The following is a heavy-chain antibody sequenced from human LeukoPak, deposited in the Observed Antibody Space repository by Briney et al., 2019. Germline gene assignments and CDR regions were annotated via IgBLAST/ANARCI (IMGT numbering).Heavy chain of an antibody. CDR1: GGSFSGYY. V-gene: IGHV4-34*01. CDR2: INHSGST. Sequence: PSETLSLTCAVYGGSFSGYYWSWIRQPPGKGLEWIGEINHSGSTNYNPSLKSRVTISVDTSKNQFSLKLSSVTAADTAVYYCARIRSRYCSSTSCYEFDYWGQGTLVTVSS. CDR3: ARIRSRYCSSTSCYEFDY. D-gene: IGHD2-2*01. J-gene: IGHJ4*02.